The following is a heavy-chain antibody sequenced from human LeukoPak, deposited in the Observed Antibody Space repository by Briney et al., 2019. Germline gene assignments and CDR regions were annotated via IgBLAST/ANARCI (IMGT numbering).Heavy chain of an antibody. V-gene: IGHV3-21*01. CDR2: ISSSSSYI. J-gene: IGHJ5*02. D-gene: IGHD6-13*01. CDR1: GFTFSSYS. Sequence: GGFLRLSCAASGFTFSSYSMNWVRQAPGKGLEWVSSISSSSSYIYYADSVKGRFTISRDNAKNSLYLQMNSLRAEDTVVYYCARSYSSSWYGEFDPWGQGTLVTVSS. CDR3: ARSYSSSWYGEFDP.